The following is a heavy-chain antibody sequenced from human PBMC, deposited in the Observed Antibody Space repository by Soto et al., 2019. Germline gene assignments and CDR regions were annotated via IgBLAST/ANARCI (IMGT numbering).Heavy chain of an antibody. CDR3: ARVPTYLGELLD. J-gene: IGHJ4*02. CDR1: GFTVSSNY. CDR2: IYIGGNT. Sequence: GGSLRLSCAASGFTVSSNYMNWVRQAPGKGLEWVSVIYIGGNTHYTDSVSGGFTISRDESKNRLYLQMNSVRAEDTAVYFCARVPTYLGELLDWGQGTLVTVSS. V-gene: IGHV3-66*01. D-gene: IGHD3-16*01.